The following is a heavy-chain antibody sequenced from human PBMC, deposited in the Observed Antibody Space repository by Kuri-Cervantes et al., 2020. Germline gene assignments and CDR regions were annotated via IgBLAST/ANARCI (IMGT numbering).Heavy chain of an antibody. D-gene: IGHD6-13*01. Sequence: GGSLRLSCAASGFIFSNYAMNWVRRAPGKGLEWVAFSWYDGNDKYYGDSVKGRFTISRDNSENVLYLQMNNLRVEDTAVYYCGKDLTEWGATAAEHWGLGTLVTVSS. CDR2: SWYDGNDK. J-gene: IGHJ4*02. CDR1: GFIFSNYA. CDR3: GKDLTEWGATAAEH. V-gene: IGHV3-30*02.